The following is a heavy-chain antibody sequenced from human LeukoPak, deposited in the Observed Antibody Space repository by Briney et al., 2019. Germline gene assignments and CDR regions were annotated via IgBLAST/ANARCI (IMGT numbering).Heavy chain of an antibody. Sequence: GRSLRLSCAASGFTFSSYGMHWVRQAPGKGLEWVAVISYDGSNKYYADSVKGRFTISRDNSKNTLYLQMNSLRAEDTAVYYCAKDLFYYGSGSYGPFDYWGQGTLVTVSS. V-gene: IGHV3-30*18. CDR3: AKDLFYYGSGSYGPFDY. CDR2: ISYDGSNK. J-gene: IGHJ4*02. D-gene: IGHD3-10*01. CDR1: GFTFSSYG.